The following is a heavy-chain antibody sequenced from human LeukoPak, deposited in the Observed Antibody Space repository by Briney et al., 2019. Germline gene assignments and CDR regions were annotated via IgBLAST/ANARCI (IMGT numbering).Heavy chain of an antibody. Sequence: SETLSLTCTVSGGSISSYYWSWIRQPPGKGLEWIGYIYYSGSTNYNPSLKSRVTISVDTSKNQFSLKLSSVTAADTAVYYCARHIPGLSGGILRSDAFDIWGQGTMVTVSS. CDR1: GGSISSYY. D-gene: IGHD3-9*01. CDR3: ARHIPGLSGGILRSDAFDI. V-gene: IGHV4-59*08. CDR2: IYYSGST. J-gene: IGHJ3*02.